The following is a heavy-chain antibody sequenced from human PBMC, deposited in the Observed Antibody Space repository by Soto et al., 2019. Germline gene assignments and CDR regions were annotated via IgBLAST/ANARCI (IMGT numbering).Heavy chain of an antibody. Sequence: QVQMVQSGAEVKKPGSSVTVSCKASGGTFSSYAISWVRQAPGQGLEWMGGIIPVFGTANYAQRFQGRVTSAADESTRTAYMELRSLRSAETPVEYCTLSLGADDYYFDFWGQGTLVTV. CDR3: TLSLGADDYYFDF. V-gene: IGHV1-69*01. CDR2: IIPVFGTA. J-gene: IGHJ4*02. CDR1: GGTFSSYA. D-gene: IGHD6-13*01.